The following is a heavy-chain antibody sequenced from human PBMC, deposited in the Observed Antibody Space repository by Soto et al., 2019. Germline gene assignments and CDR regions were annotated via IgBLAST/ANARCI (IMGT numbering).Heavy chain of an antibody. CDR1: GASINSSFY. Sequence: QLQLQESGPGLVKSSETLSLTCTVSGASINSSFYWGWIRQPPGKGLEWIGIIFHSGRTHYNPSLKSRVTLSVDTSRSQVSLEVGSVTAADTAVYYCVRQASKVWGAYPQATNFWGQGTLVTVSS. CDR3: VRQASKVWGAYPQATNF. CDR2: IFHSGRT. V-gene: IGHV4-39*01. J-gene: IGHJ4*02. D-gene: IGHD3-16*02.